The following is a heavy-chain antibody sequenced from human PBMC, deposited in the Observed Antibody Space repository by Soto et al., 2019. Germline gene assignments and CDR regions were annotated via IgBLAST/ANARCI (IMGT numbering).Heavy chain of an antibody. CDR2: MNQDGSER. CDR3: TRDRSGTMLF. Sequence: EVQLVESGGGLVQPGGSLRLSCKASGFTFSNYWMSWVRQAPGEGLEWGANMNQDGSERYYVDSVKGRFTISRDNAKNSLYLQVSSLRAEDTAIYYCTRDRSGTMLFWGQGTLVTVSS. CDR1: GFTFSNYW. J-gene: IGHJ4*02. V-gene: IGHV3-7*01. D-gene: IGHD1-7*01.